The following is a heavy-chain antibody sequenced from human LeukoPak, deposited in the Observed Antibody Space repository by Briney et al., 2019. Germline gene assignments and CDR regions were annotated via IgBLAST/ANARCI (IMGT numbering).Heavy chain of an antibody. D-gene: IGHD3-10*01. Sequence: ASVKVSCKASGYTFTSYDINWVRQATGQGLEWMGWMNPNSGNTGYAQKFQGRVTMTRNTSISTAYMELSSLRSEDTAVYYCARGPMVRERGYYYYYMDVWGKGTTVTVSS. J-gene: IGHJ6*03. CDR3: ARGPMVRERGYYYYYMDV. CDR1: GYTFTSYD. V-gene: IGHV1-8*01. CDR2: MNPNSGNT.